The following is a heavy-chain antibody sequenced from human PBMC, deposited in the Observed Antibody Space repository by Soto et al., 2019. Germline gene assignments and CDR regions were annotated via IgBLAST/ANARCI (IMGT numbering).Heavy chain of an antibody. V-gene: IGHV4-4*07. CDR3: AREQLVLLPNYGMDV. D-gene: IGHD6-6*01. CDR2: IYTSGST. J-gene: IGHJ6*02. Sequence: PSETLSLTCTVSGGSISSYYWSWIRQPAGKGLEWIGRIYTSGSTNYNPSLKSRVTMSVDTSKNQFSLKLSSVTAADTAVYYCAREQLVLLPNYGMDVWGQGTTVTVSS. CDR1: GGSISSYY.